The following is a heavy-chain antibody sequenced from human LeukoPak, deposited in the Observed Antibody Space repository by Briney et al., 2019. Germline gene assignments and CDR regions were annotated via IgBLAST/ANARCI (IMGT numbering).Heavy chain of an antibody. Sequence: GASVKASCKASGGTFSSYAISWVRQAPGQGPEWMGGIDPFFGTANYAQKFQGRLTTTADKSTSTAYMELSSLRSEDSAVYYCAREKPRGYSYGSPFDYWGQGTLVTVSS. CDR2: IDPFFGTA. V-gene: IGHV1-69*06. CDR1: GGTFSSYA. CDR3: AREKPRGYSYGSPFDY. J-gene: IGHJ4*02. D-gene: IGHD5-18*01.